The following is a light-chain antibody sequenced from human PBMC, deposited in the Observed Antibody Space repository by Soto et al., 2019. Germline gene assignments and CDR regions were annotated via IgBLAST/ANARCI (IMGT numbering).Light chain of an antibody. J-gene: IGKJ1*01. Sequence: EIVLTQSPATLSVSPGERATLSCRATQNIYTDLGWYQQKPGQAPRLLIFDASNRAIGTPGRFSGSGSGTDFTLTISSLEPEDFAVNYCQQRNKWPRTFGQGTKVEI. CDR3: QQRNKWPRT. V-gene: IGKV3-11*01. CDR1: QNIYTD. CDR2: DAS.